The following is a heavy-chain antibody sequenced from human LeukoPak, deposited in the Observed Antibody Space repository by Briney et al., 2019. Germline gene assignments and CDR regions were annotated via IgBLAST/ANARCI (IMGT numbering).Heavy chain of an antibody. CDR2: IYCSKNT. J-gene: IGHJ4*02. D-gene: IGHD5-18*01. CDR3: VSPRGFSYGYFDY. Sequence: PSETLSLTCTVSGGSISSSSAYWGWIRQPPGKGLEWIGSIYCSKNTYYNPSLKSRVTISADTSKNQFSLTLGSVSATDTAVYYCVSPRGFSYGYFDYWGQGTLVTVSS. CDR1: GGSISSSSAY. V-gene: IGHV4-39*01.